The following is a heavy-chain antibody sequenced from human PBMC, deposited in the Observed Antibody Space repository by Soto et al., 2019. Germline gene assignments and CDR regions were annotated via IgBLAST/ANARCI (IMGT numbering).Heavy chain of an antibody. D-gene: IGHD3-3*01. J-gene: IGHJ3*02. V-gene: IGHV1-3*01. Sequence: GASVKVSCKASGYTFTSYAMHWVRQAPGQRLEWMGWISAGNGNTKYSQKFQGRVTITRDTSASTAYMELSSLRSEDTAVYYCARNYDFWSGYPPHAFDIWGQGTMVTVSS. CDR1: GYTFTSYA. CDR3: ARNYDFWSGYPPHAFDI. CDR2: ISAGNGNT.